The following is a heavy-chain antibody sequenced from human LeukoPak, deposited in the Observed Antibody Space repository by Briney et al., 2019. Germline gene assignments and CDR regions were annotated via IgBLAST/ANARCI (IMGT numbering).Heavy chain of an antibody. V-gene: IGHV4-59*01. J-gene: IGHJ4*02. CDR2: IYYSGST. CDR3: AKHYGSRSYYLDY. D-gene: IGHD3-10*01. CDR1: GGSISSYY. Sequence: PSETLSLTCTVSGGSISSYYWSWIRQPPGKGLEWIGYIYYSGSTNYNPSLKSRVTISVDTSKNQFSLKPSSVTAADTAVYYCAKHYGSRSYYLDYWGQGALVTVSS.